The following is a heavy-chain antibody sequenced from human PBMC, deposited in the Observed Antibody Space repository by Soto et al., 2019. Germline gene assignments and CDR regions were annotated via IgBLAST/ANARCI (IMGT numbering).Heavy chain of an antibody. CDR3: ARVDGSSYGMDV. Sequence: QVQLQESGPGLVKPSETLSLTCTVSGGSISSYYWSWIRQPPGKGLESIGYIYYSGSTNYNPSLKSRVTISVDTSKNQFSLKLSSVTAADTAVYYCARVDGSSYGMDVWGQGTTVTVSS. D-gene: IGHD3-10*01. V-gene: IGHV4-59*01. CDR1: GGSISSYY. CDR2: IYYSGST. J-gene: IGHJ6*02.